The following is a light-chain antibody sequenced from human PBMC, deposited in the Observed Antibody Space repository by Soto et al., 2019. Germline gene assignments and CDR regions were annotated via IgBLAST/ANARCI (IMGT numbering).Light chain of an antibody. CDR2: DVS. Sequence: QSVLTQPRSVSGSPGQSVTISCTGTSSDVGGYNYVSWYQQYPGKAPKVMIFDVSKRPSGVPDRISGSKSGNTASLTISGLQAEDEADYYCCSYAGGYTHVVFGGGTKLTVL. CDR3: CSYAGGYTHVV. J-gene: IGLJ2*01. CDR1: SSDVGGYNY. V-gene: IGLV2-11*01.